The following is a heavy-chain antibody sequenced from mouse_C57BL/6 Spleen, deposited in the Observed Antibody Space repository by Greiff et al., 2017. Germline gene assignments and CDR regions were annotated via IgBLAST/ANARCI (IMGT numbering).Heavy chain of an antibody. J-gene: IGHJ1*03. CDR3: ARGEYYGSSYVGYFEV. V-gene: IGHV1-55*01. Sequence: VQLQQPGAELVKPGASVKMSCKASGYTFTSYWITWVKQRPGQGLEWIGDIYPGSGSTNYNEKFKSKATLTVDTSSSTAYMQLSSLTSEDSAVYYCARGEYYGSSYVGYFEVWGTGTTVTVSS. D-gene: IGHD1-1*01. CDR1: GYTFTSYW. CDR2: IYPGSGST.